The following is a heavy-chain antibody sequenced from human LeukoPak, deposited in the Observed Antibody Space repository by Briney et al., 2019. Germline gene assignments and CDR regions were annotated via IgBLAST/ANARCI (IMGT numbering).Heavy chain of an antibody. CDR2: IKQDGSEK. CDR1: GFTFSSYW. D-gene: IGHD2-8*01. J-gene: IGHJ4*02. CDR3: ARESPDIVLMVYALYYFDY. V-gene: IGHV3-7*01. Sequence: AGGSLRLSCAASGFTFSSYWMSWVRQAPGRELEWVANIKQDGSEKYYVDSVKGRFTISRDNAKNSLYLQMNSLRAEDTAVYYCARESPDIVLMVYALYYFDYWGQGTLVTVSS.